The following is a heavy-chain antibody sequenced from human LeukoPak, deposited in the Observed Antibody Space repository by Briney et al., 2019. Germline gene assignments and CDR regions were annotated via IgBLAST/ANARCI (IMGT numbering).Heavy chain of an antibody. V-gene: IGHV4-59*01. Sequence: SETLSLTCTVSGGSINNYYWSWIRQPPGKGLEWIVYIYNSGTTNYNPSLSSRVSISVDTSKNQFSLKLSSVTAADTAVYYCARGMPNSSSWNCWGQGTLVTVSS. CDR3: ARGMPNSSSWNC. CDR1: GGSINNYY. D-gene: IGHD6-13*01. CDR2: IYNSGTT. J-gene: IGHJ4*02.